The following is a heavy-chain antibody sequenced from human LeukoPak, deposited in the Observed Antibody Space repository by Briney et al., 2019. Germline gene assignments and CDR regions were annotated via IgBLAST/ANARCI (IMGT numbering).Heavy chain of an antibody. D-gene: IGHD6-19*01. J-gene: IGHJ4*02. Sequence: VASVKVSCKASGYTLTGYYMHWVRQAPGQGLEWMGWINPNSGGTNYAQKFQGRVTMTRDTSISTAYMELSRLRSDDTAVYYCATAPAGWLVPFNYWGQGTLVTVSS. CDR2: INPNSGGT. V-gene: IGHV1-2*02. CDR3: ATAPAGWLVPFNY. CDR1: GYTLTGYY.